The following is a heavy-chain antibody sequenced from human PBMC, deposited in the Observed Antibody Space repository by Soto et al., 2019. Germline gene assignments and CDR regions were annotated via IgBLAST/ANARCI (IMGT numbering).Heavy chain of an antibody. D-gene: IGHD2-21*02. CDR3: ARADRAYCGGDCYFWWFDP. CDR2: IIPIFGTA. Sequence: AVKVSCKASRGTFSSYAISWVRQAPGQGXEWMGGIIPIFGTANYAQKFQGRVTITADESTSTAYMELSSLRSEDTAVYYCARADRAYCGGDCYFWWFDPWGQGTLVTVSS. J-gene: IGHJ5*02. V-gene: IGHV1-69*13. CDR1: RGTFSSYA.